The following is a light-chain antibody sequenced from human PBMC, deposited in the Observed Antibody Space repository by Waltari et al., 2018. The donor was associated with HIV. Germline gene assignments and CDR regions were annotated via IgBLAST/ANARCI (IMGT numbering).Light chain of an antibody. CDR2: LGS. V-gene: IGKV2-28*01. CDR1: QGLLHTNGNTD. J-gene: IGKJ5*01. CDR3: MQALQTPIT. Sequence: DIVMIQSPLSLPVTPGEPASISCRSSQGLLHTNGNTDLGWYLQKPGQSPQLLIYLGSSRASGVPDRFSGSGSGTDFTLKISRVEAEDVGVYYCMQALQTPITFGQGTRLEIK.